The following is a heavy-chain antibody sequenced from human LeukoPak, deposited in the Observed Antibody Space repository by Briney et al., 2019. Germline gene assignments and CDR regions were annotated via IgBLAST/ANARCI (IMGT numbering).Heavy chain of an antibody. CDR2: IYYRGST. D-gene: IGHD2-15*01. CDR1: GGSISGSSYY. CDR3: ALIRGYCRT. J-gene: IGHJ5*02. V-gene: IGHV4-39*01. Sequence: PSETLSLTCTVSGGSISGSSYYCGWIRQPPGKGLEWIGSIYYRGSTYYNPTLKSRVTVSVDTSKNQFSLKLSPVTAADTAVYYCALIRGYCRTWGQGTLVTASS.